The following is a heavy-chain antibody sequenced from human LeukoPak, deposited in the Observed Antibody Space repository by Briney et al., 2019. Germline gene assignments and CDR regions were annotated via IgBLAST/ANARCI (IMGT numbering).Heavy chain of an antibody. CDR1: GGSISSSNW. V-gene: IGHV4-4*02. J-gene: IGHJ5*02. CDR2: IYHSGST. CDR3: AREGYPYGGAAAGTGWFDP. D-gene: IGHD6-13*01. Sequence: SGTLSLTCAVSGGSISSSNWWSWVRQPPGKGLEWIGEIYHSGSTNYNPSLKSRVTISVGKSKNQFSLKLSSVTAADTAVYYCAREGYPYGGAAAGTGWFDPWGQGTLVTVSS.